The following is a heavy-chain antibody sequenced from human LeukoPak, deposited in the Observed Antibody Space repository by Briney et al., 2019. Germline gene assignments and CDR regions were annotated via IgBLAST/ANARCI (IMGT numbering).Heavy chain of an antibody. CDR2: INYSGST. D-gene: IGHD1-26*01. CDR1: GGSISSSSYY. V-gene: IGHV4-39*01. Sequence: PSETLSLTCTVSGGSISSSSYYWGWIRQPPGKGLEWIGSINYSGSTYYNPSLKSRVTISVDTSKNQFSLKLSSVTAADTAVYYCARLLVGANAFDIWGQGTMVTVSS. J-gene: IGHJ3*02. CDR3: ARLLVGANAFDI.